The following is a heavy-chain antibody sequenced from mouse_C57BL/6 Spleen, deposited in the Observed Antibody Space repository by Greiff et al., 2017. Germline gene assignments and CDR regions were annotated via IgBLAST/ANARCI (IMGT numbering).Heavy chain of an antibody. V-gene: IGHV1-54*01. CDR1: GYSFTNYL. D-gene: IGHD1-1*01. J-gene: IGHJ3*01. CDR3: ARCTTVAGAY. CDR2: INPGSGGT. Sequence: QVQLQQSGPELVRPGTSVKMSCKASGYSFTNYLIEWVKQRPGQGLEWIGVINPGSGGTNYNEKFKGKATLTADQSSSTGYMQLSSLTSEDAAVYFCARCTTVAGAYWGQGTLVTVSA.